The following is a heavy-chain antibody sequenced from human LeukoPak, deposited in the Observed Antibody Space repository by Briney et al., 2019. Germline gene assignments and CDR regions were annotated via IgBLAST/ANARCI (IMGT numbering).Heavy chain of an antibody. V-gene: IGHV1-18*01. J-gene: IGHJ4*02. CDR3: ARDHGRIVGATGVLAQPIDY. D-gene: IGHD1-26*01. CDR1: GYTFTMYG. CDR2: ISAYNDNT. Sequence: ASVKVSCKASGYTFTMYGITWVRQAPGQGLEWMGWISAYNDNTNYAQNLQDRVTMTTDASTSTVYMELRSLGSDDTAVYYCARDHGRIVGATGVLAQPIDYWGQGTLVTVSS.